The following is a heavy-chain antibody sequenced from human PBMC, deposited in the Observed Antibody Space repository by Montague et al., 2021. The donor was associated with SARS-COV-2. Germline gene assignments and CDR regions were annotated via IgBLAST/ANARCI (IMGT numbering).Heavy chain of an antibody. D-gene: IGHD3-9*01. CDR1: GGSISSSSYY. J-gene: IGHJ5*02. CDR3: ARRCYDILTGYSIPNWFDP. V-gene: IGHV4-39*01. Sequence: SETLSLTCTVSGGSISSSSYYWGWIRQPPGKGLEWIGSIYYNGSTYYNPSLKSRVTISVDTSKNQFSLKLSSVTAADTAVYYCARRCYDILTGYSIPNWFDPWGQGTLVTVSS. CDR2: IYYNGST.